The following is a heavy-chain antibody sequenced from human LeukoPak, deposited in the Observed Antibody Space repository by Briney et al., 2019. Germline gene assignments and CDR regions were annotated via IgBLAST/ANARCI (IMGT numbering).Heavy chain of an antibody. Sequence: GGSLRLSCTASGFTFGDYTMSWFRQAPGKGLEWVSFIRGKGYGGTTEYAASVKGRFTISRDDSKSIAYLQMNSLKAEDTAVYYCTTAKIAVFGVVRYYFDYWGQGTLVTVSS. CDR3: TTAKIAVFGVVRYYFDY. J-gene: IGHJ4*02. V-gene: IGHV3-49*03. CDR2: IRGKGYGGTT. CDR1: GFTFGDYT. D-gene: IGHD3-3*01.